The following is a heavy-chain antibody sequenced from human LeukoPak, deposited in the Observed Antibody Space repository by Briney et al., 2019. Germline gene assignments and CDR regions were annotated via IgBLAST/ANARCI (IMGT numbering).Heavy chain of an antibody. Sequence: SETLSLTCAVYGGSFSNYYWSWIRQSPWRGLEWFGEISHSGSTNYNPSLKSRVTISLDTSKNQFSLKLSSVTAADTAVYFCARGPPSSSSRQRRYYFDYWGQGTLVSVSS. D-gene: IGHD6-13*01. CDR2: ISHSGST. CDR3: ARGPPSSSSRQRRYYFDY. CDR1: GGSFSNYY. V-gene: IGHV4-34*01. J-gene: IGHJ4*02.